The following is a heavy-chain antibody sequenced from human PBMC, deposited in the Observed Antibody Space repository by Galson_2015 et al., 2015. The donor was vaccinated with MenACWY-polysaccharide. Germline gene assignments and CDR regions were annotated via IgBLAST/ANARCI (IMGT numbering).Heavy chain of an antibody. D-gene: IGHD1-26*01. J-gene: IGHJ4*02. Sequence: SLRLSCAASGFTFSRYWMHWVRQAPGKGLVWVSYISSGGTIYYADSVKGRFTISRDNAKNSLYLQMNSLRDDDTAVYYCARVLKGLVGATPDYWGQGTLVTVSS. V-gene: IGHV3-48*02. CDR1: GFTFSRYW. CDR2: ISSGGTI. CDR3: ARVLKGLVGATPDY.